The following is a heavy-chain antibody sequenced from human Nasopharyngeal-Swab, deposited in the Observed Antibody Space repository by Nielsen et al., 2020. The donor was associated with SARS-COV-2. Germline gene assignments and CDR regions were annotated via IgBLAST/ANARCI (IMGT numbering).Heavy chain of an antibody. J-gene: IGHJ5*02. V-gene: IGHV4-59*08. Sequence: WIRPPPGQGLEWIGYILDSGTTTYNTSLKSRVTISIDTSKNHFSLEMTSVTAADTAIYYCAASYGSGSFRSWFDPWGQGTLVTVSS. CDR3: AASYGSGSFRSWFDP. D-gene: IGHD3-10*01. CDR2: ILDSGTT.